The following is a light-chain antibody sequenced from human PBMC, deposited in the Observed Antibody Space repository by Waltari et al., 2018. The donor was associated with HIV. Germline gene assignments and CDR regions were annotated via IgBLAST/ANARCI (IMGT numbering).Light chain of an antibody. Sequence: QSVLTQPPSASGTSVQRVTFSSSGSSSNIGNHTVTWYQHRPGTAPKLLIYTNNQRPSGVPDRFSGSESGTSASLAISGLQSEDEADYYCATWDDSLNGWVFGGGTKLTAL. J-gene: IGLJ3*02. CDR2: TNN. V-gene: IGLV1-44*01. CDR1: SSNIGNHT. CDR3: ATWDDSLNGWV.